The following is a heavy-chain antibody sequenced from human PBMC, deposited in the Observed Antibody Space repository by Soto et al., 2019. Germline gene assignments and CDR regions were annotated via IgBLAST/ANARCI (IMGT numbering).Heavy chain of an antibody. CDR2: IIPIFGTA. CDR1: GGTFSSYA. Sequence: ASVKVSCKASGGTFSSYAISWVRQAPGQGLEWMGGIIPIFGTANYAQKFQGRVTITADESTSTAYMELSSLRSEDTAVYYCTTYYDSSGYYAFLLWGQGTLVTVSS. V-gene: IGHV1-69*13. J-gene: IGHJ4*02. CDR3: TTYYDSSGYYAFLL. D-gene: IGHD3-22*01.